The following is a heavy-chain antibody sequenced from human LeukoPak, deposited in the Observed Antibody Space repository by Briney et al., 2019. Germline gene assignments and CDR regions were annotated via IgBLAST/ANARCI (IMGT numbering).Heavy chain of an antibody. J-gene: IGHJ3*02. D-gene: IGHD2-2*02. CDR1: GGSISSSSYY. Sequence: SETLSLTCTVSGGSISSSSYYWGWIRQPPGKGLEWIGSIYYSGSTYYNPSLKSRVTISVDTSKNQFSLKLSSVTAADTAVYYCARDLGCSSTSCYTKLPARAFDIWGQGTVVTVSS. CDR2: IYYSGST. CDR3: ARDLGCSSTSCYTKLPARAFDI. V-gene: IGHV4-39*07.